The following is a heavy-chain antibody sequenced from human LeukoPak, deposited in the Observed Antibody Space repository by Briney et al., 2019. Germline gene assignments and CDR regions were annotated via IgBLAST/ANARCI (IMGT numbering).Heavy chain of an antibody. D-gene: IGHD6-6*01. J-gene: IGHJ6*03. V-gene: IGHV4-59*01. CDR3: ARAYGGYSSSSRDYYYYMDV. CDR2: IYYSGST. Sequence: SETLSLTCTVSGGSISSYYWSWIRRPPEKGLEWIGYIYYSGSTNYNPSLKSRVTISVDTSKNQFSLKLSSVTAADTAVYYCARAYGGYSSSSRDYYYYMDVWGKGTTVTVSS. CDR1: GGSISSYY.